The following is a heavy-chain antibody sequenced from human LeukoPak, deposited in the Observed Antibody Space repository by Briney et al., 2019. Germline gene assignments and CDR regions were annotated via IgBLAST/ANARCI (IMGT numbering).Heavy chain of an antibody. D-gene: IGHD6-13*01. V-gene: IGHV3-48*03. CDR2: ISSSGSTI. Sequence: GGSLRLSCSASGFTFNTYEMNWVRQAPGKGLEWVSYISSSGSTIYYADSVKGRFTISRDNAKNSLYLQMNSLRAEDTAVYYCARSIAAADYWGQGTLVTVSS. J-gene: IGHJ4*02. CDR3: ARSIAAADY. CDR1: GFTFNTYE.